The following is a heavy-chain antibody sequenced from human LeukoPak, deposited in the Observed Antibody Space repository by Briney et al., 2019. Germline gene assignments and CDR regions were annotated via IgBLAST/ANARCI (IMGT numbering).Heavy chain of an antibody. D-gene: IGHD1-14*01. CDR3: ARDSRLSTGVSDY. Sequence: GGSLRLSCAASGFTVSSNYMSWVRQAPGKGLEWVSVIYSGGSTYYADSVKGRFTISRDNSKSTLYLQMNSLRAEDTAVYYCARDSRLSTGVSDYWGQGTLVTVSS. CDR1: GFTVSSNY. J-gene: IGHJ4*02. V-gene: IGHV3-66*02. CDR2: IYSGGST.